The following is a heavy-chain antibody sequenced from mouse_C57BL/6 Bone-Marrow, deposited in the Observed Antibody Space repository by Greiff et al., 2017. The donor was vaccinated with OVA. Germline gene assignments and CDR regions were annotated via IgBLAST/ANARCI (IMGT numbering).Heavy chain of an antibody. CDR2: INPNYGTT. Sequence: EVQLQQSGPELVKPGASVKISCKASGYSFTDYNMNWVKQSNGKSLEWIGEINPNYGTTSYNQKFKGKATLTVDKSSSTAYMQLNSLTSEDSAVYYCARRANNHGDYAMDYWGQGTSVTVSS. D-gene: IGHD1-3*01. CDR1: GYSFTDYN. CDR3: ARRANNHGDYAMDY. V-gene: IGHV1-39*01. J-gene: IGHJ4*01.